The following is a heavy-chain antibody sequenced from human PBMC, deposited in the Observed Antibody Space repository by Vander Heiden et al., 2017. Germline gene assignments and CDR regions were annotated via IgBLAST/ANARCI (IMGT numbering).Heavy chain of an antibody. Sequence: QVQLVESGGGVVQPGRSLRLSCPASGFTFSSYAMHWVRQAPGKWLEWVAVISYDGSNKYYADSVKGRFTISRDNSKNTLYLQMDSLRAEDTAVYYCAREGNPSCLDYWGQGTLVTVSS. J-gene: IGHJ4*02. CDR2: ISYDGSNK. CDR3: AREGNPSCLDY. CDR1: GFTFSSYA. D-gene: IGHD2-15*01. V-gene: IGHV3-30*04.